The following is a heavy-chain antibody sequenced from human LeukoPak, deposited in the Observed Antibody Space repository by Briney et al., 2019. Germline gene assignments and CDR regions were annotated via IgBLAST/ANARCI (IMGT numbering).Heavy chain of an antibody. CDR3: ARDVSLGY. CDR1: GFTFSSYA. Sequence: GGSLRLSCAASGFTFSSYAMHWVRQAPGKGLEWVAVISYDGSNKYYADSVKGRFTISRDNSKNTLYLQMNSLRAEDTAVCYCARDVSLGYWGQGTLVTVSS. CDR2: ISYDGSNK. D-gene: IGHD5/OR15-5a*01. V-gene: IGHV3-30-3*01. J-gene: IGHJ4*02.